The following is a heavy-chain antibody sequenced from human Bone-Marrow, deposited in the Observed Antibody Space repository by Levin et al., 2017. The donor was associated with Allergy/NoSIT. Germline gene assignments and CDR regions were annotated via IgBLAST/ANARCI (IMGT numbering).Heavy chain of an antibody. Sequence: GGSLRLSCVGYGFTFSRYALSWVRQTPGKGLEWVSAISGSGASTYYADSVKGRFTISRDNPKNTLFLQMNSLRAEDTALYYCAKDHWGLDGFDMWGPGTMVTVSS. D-gene: IGHD7-27*01. CDR3: AKDHWGLDGFDM. J-gene: IGHJ3*02. CDR2: ISGSGAST. V-gene: IGHV3-23*01. CDR1: GFTFSRYA.